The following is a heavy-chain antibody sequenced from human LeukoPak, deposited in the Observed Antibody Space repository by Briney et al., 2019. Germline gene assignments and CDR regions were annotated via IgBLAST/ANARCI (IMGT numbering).Heavy chain of an antibody. Sequence: PSQTLSLTCTVSGGSISSGDYYWGWIRKPPGKGLEWIVYIYSRGTTYYNPSLNSRVTISVDTSKNQFSLKLSSVTAADTAVYYCAREWEPYYFDYWGQGTLVTVSS. J-gene: IGHJ4*02. D-gene: IGHD1-26*01. V-gene: IGHV4-30-4*08. CDR2: IYSRGTT. CDR3: AREWEPYYFDY. CDR1: GGSISSGDYY.